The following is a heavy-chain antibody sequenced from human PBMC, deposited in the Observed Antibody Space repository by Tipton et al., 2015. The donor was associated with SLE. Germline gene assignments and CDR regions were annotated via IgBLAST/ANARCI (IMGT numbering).Heavy chain of an antibody. CDR3: ARAFSGTHFDY. CDR1: GGSFSGYY. CDR2: INHSGST. Sequence: TLSLTCAVYGGSFSGYYWSWIRQPPGKGLEWIGEINHSGSTNYNPSLKSRVTISVDTSKNQFSLKLSSVTAADTAVYYCARAFSGTHFDYWGQGTLVTVSS. V-gene: IGHV4-34*01. D-gene: IGHD1-26*01. J-gene: IGHJ4*02.